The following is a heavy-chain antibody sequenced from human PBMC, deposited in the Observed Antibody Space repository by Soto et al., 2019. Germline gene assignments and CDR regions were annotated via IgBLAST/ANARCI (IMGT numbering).Heavy chain of an antibody. D-gene: IGHD2-2*01. Sequence: QVQLQESGPGLVKPSQTLSLTCTVSGGSISSDDYYWSWIRQHPGKGLEWIGYIYYSGSTSYNPSLKRRVTISVDTSKNQFSLRLSSVTAADTAVYYCARWRYCSGTSCTYGMDVWGQGTTVTVSS. J-gene: IGHJ6*02. CDR2: IYYSGST. CDR1: GGSISSDDYY. V-gene: IGHV4-31*03. CDR3: ARWRYCSGTSCTYGMDV.